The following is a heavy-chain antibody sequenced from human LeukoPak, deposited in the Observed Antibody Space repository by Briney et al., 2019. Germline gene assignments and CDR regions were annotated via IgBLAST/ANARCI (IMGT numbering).Heavy chain of an antibody. Sequence: GGSLRLSCAASGFTFSSYAMSWVRQAPGKGLEWISTIGSSGSGGSTYYADSVKGRFTISRDNSKNTLYLQVNSLRAKDTAVYYCARGETRGVYWGQGTLVTVSS. CDR3: ARGETRGVY. D-gene: IGHD5-24*01. V-gene: IGHV3-23*01. J-gene: IGHJ4*02. CDR1: GFTFSSYA. CDR2: IGSSGSGGST.